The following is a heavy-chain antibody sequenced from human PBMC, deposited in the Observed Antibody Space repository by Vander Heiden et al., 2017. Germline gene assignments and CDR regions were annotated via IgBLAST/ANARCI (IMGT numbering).Heavy chain of an antibody. CDR2: ISISSSYI. J-gene: IGHJ4*02. V-gene: IGHV3-21*01. CDR3: ATSPGYSTRWFDY. Sequence: EVQLVESGGGLVKPGGALRLSCAASGFTFTSYSMNWVRQAPGKGPEWVSYISISSSYIYHTDSVKGRFHISRDNAKNSLFLEMNSLRAEDTAVYYCATSPGYSTRWFDYWGQGTLVTVSS. CDR1: GFTFTSYS. D-gene: IGHD6-13*01.